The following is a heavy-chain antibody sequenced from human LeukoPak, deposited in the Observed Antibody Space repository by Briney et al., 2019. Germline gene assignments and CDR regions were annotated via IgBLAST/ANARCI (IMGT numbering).Heavy chain of an antibody. J-gene: IGHJ5*02. Sequence: SETLSLTCTASGDSISSYYWSWIRQPPGKGLEWIGYIYYRGSTKYNPSLKSRVTISLDTSRNQVSLKLSSVTAADTAVYYCAGEDYSVSGTDYYSWFDPWGQGTLVTVSS. D-gene: IGHD3-10*01. V-gene: IGHV4-59*01. CDR1: GDSISSYY. CDR3: AGEDYSVSGTDYYSWFDP. CDR2: IYYRGST.